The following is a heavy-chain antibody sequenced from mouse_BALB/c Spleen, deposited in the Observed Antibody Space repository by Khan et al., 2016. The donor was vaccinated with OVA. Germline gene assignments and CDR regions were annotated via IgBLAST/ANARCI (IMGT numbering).Heavy chain of an antibody. Sequence: VQLKESGPSLVKPSQTLSLTCSVTGDSITSGYWNWIRKFPGHKLEYMGYISYSGNSYYNPSLKSRISVTRDTSKTQYYLQLNSVTTEDTATYYWACELRGFAYWGQGTLVTVSA. CDR1: GDSITSGY. CDR2: ISYSGNS. J-gene: IGHJ3*01. V-gene: IGHV3-8*02. D-gene: IGHD1-1*01. CDR3: ACELRGFAY.